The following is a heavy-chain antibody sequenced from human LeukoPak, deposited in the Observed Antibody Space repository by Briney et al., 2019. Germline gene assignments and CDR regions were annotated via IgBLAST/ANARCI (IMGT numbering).Heavy chain of an antibody. CDR3: ARDRIAAAGKGLVWFDP. D-gene: IGHD6-13*01. CDR1: GGSISSYY. Sequence: PSETLSLTCTVSGGSISSYYWSWIRQPPGKGLEWIGYIYYSGSTNYNPSLKSRVTISVDTSKNQFPLKLSSVTAADTAVYYCARDRIAAAGKGLVWFDPWGQGTLVTVSS. V-gene: IGHV4-59*01. CDR2: IYYSGST. J-gene: IGHJ5*02.